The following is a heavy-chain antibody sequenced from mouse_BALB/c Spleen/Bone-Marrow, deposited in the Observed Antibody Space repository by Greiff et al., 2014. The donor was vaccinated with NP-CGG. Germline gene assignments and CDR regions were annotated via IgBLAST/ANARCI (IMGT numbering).Heavy chain of an antibody. V-gene: IGHV5-6-4*01. CDR2: ISSGGSYT. Sequence: EVKLVESGGGLVKPGGSLKLSCAASGFTFSSYTMSWVRQTPEKRLEWVATISSGGSYTYYPDSVKGQFTISRDNAKNTLYLQMSSLKSEDTAMYYCTREDTNWDFDYWGQGNTLTVSS. CDR1: GFTFSSYT. CDR3: TREDTNWDFDY. D-gene: IGHD4-1*01. J-gene: IGHJ2*01.